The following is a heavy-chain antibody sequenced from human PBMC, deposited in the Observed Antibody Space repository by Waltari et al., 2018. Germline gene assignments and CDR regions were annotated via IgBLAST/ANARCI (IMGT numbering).Heavy chain of an antibody. D-gene: IGHD2-21*02. Sequence: QLQLQESGPSLLKPSETLSLICTVSGGSISGFYWSWVRQPPGKGLDWNGYLYYTGSNNFNPSLKSRVTLSVDTSKNQFSLKLSSVTAADTAFYYCARGGGGDWEWFDPWGQGTLVTVSS. V-gene: IGHV4-59*01. CDR1: GGSISGFY. CDR3: ARGGGGDWEWFDP. CDR2: LYYTGSN. J-gene: IGHJ5*02.